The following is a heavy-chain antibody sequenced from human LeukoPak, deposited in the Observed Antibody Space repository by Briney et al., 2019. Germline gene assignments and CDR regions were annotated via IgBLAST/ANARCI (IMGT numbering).Heavy chain of an antibody. J-gene: IGHJ4*02. D-gene: IGHD2-8*01. CDR3: AKVPAMVSAISFDY. V-gene: IGHV3-48*03. CDR1: GFTFSSYE. CDR2: ISSSGSTI. Sequence: PGGSLRLSCAASGFTFSSYEMNWVRQAPGKGLEWVSYISSSGSTIYYADSVKGRFTISRDNSKNTLYLQMNSLRAEDTAVYYCAKVPAMVSAISFDYWGQGTLVTVSS.